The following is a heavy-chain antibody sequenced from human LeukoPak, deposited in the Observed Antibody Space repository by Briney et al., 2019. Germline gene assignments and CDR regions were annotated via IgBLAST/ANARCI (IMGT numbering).Heavy chain of an antibody. D-gene: IGHD3-10*01. CDR1: GGSISSYY. Sequence: SETLSLTCTVSGGSISSYYWSWIRQPPGKGLEWIGYISYSGSSNYNPSLKSRVSISVDTSKNQFSLKLNSVTAADTAVYYCARVPRPPGSSWYYFDYWGQGTLVTVSS. CDR3: ARVPRPPGSSWYYFDY. J-gene: IGHJ4*02. V-gene: IGHV4-59*01. CDR2: ISYSGSS.